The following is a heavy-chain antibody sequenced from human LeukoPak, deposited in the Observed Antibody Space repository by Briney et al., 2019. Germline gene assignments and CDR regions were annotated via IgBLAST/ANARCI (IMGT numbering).Heavy chain of an antibody. Sequence: PGGSLRLSCAASGFIFDDYAMHWVRHAPGKGLEWVSGISGNSGSIGYADSVKGRFTISRGNAKNSLYLQMNSLRAEDTALYYCAKDIGLRYSYGLYYFDYWGQGTLVTVSS. CDR2: ISGNSGSI. J-gene: IGHJ4*02. CDR3: AKDIGLRYSYGLYYFDY. CDR1: GFIFDDYA. V-gene: IGHV3-9*01. D-gene: IGHD5-18*01.